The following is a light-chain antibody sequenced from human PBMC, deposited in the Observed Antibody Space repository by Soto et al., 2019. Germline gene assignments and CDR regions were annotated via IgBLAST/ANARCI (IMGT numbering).Light chain of an antibody. CDR2: RTS. CDR3: LQHHSYPAT. Sequence: DIQMTQSPSSLSASVGDRVTITCRASQDIRSALGWYQQKPGQAPTRLIYRTSTSQSGVSSRFSGAGSGTELTLTISSLQPEDFATYYCLQHHSYPATFGQGT. V-gene: IGKV1-17*01. J-gene: IGKJ2*01. CDR1: QDIRSA.